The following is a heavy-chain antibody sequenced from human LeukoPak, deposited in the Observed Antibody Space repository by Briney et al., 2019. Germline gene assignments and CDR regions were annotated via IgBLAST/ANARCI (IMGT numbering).Heavy chain of an antibody. CDR3: ARRGCLGSCYSGFDY. Sequence: GSLRLSCAASGFTFSSYGMNWVRQAPGKGLEWVSYISTSSSTIYYADSVKGRFTISRDNAKNSLYLQMNSLRDEDTAVYYCARRGCLGSCYSGFDYWGQGTLVTVSS. D-gene: IGHD2-15*01. V-gene: IGHV3-48*02. J-gene: IGHJ4*02. CDR2: ISTSSSTI. CDR1: GFTFSSYG.